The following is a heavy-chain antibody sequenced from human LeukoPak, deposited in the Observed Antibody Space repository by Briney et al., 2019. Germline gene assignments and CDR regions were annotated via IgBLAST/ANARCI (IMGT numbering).Heavy chain of an antibody. CDR3: ACLTTADAFDI. CDR1: GGSITSYY. CDR2: IYDSGST. Sequence: SETLSLTCTVSGGSITSYYWSWIRQPPGKGLEWIGYIYDSGSTNYNPSLKSRVTISVDTSKNQFSLKLSSVTAADTAVYYCACLTTADAFDIWGQGTMVTVSS. J-gene: IGHJ3*02. D-gene: IGHD3-22*01. V-gene: IGHV4-59*01.